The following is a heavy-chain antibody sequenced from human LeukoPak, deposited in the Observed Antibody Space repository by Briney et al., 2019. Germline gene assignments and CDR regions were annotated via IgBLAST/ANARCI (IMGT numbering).Heavy chain of an antibody. CDR3: ARGGTGATRDDTFDI. J-gene: IGHJ3*02. CDR1: AFPFSTYS. CDR2: IISGSGII. Sequence: GGSLRLSCAASAFPFSTYSMNWVRQAPGKGLEWVSSIISGSGIIFYADSVKGRFTISRDNAENSLYLQMNSLRAEDTAVYFCARGGTGATRDDTFDIWGQGAMVTVSS. D-gene: IGHD1-7*01. V-gene: IGHV3-21*01.